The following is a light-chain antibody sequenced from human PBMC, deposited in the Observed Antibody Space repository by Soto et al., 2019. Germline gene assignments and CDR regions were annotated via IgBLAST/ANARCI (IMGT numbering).Light chain of an antibody. CDR2: DAS. Sequence: DIQMTQSPSSVSASVGDRVTIACRASQDISSWLAWYQQKPGKAPNLLIYDASSLESGVPSRLSGSGSGTEFTLTISSLQPDDFATYYCQQYYSYPLTFGGGTRGDIK. J-gene: IGKJ4*01. CDR1: QDISSW. CDR3: QQYYSYPLT. V-gene: IGKV1-12*01.